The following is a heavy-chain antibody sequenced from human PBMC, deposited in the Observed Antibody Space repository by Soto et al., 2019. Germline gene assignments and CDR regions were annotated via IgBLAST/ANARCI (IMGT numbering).Heavy chain of an antibody. D-gene: IGHD3-22*01. CDR1: SGSLSPNY. V-gene: IGHV4-59*08. CDR3: ARLGAYYQAMDS. Sequence: SETLSLTCTVSSGSLSPNYWSWIRQPPGKGLEWIGYIYFAGTTSYNPSLQSRVSISLDTSKNEVSLKLTSVSAADTAVYFCARLGAYYQAMDSWGQGTLVTVSS. CDR2: IYFAGTT. J-gene: IGHJ1*01.